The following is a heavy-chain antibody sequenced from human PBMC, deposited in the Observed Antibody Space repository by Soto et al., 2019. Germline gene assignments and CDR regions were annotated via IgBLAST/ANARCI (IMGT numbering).Heavy chain of an antibody. Sequence: QVQLQESGPGLVKPSQTLSLTCTVSGGSISSGGYYWSWIRQHPGKGLEWIGYIYYSGRTYYNPSLKSRVTTSVDTSKKHFSLKLSSVTAADTAVYYCARGYDSSGFYYYFDYWGQGTLVTVSS. CDR2: IYYSGRT. V-gene: IGHV4-31*03. CDR3: ARGYDSSGFYYYFDY. J-gene: IGHJ4*02. D-gene: IGHD3-22*01. CDR1: GGSISSGGYY.